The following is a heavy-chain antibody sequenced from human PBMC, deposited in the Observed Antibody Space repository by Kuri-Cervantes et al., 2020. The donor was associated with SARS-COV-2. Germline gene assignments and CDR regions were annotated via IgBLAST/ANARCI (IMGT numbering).Heavy chain of an antibody. J-gene: IGHJ4*02. CDR2: ISGSGGST. Sequence: GGSLRLSCAASGFTFSSYGMHWVRQAPGKGLEWVSAISGSGGSTYYADSVKGRFTISRDNSKNTLYLQMNSLRAEDTAVYYCSPSHFSGWYYLDYWGQGTLVTVSS. D-gene: IGHD6-19*01. CDR3: SPSHFSGWYYLDY. V-gene: IGHV3-23*01. CDR1: GFTFSSYG.